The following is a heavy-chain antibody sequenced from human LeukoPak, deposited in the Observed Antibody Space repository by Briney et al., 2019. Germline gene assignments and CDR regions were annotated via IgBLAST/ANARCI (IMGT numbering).Heavy chain of an antibody. CDR1: GYSFVFFG. CDR3: ARAVSGSLYGDFDF. CDR2: IDSHNGDT. V-gene: IGHV1-18*01. J-gene: IGHJ4*02. Sequence: ASVKVSCKASGYSFVFFGVSWVRQAPGQGLEWMGWIDSHNGDTKYAERLQGRVFMTTGTSTSTSYMELRSLRSDDTAVYYCARAVSGSLYGDFDFWGQGTLVTVSS. D-gene: IGHD1-26*01.